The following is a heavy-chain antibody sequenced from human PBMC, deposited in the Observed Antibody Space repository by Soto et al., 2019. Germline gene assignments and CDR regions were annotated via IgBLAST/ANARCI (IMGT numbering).Heavy chain of an antibody. Sequence: QVQLQESGPGLVKPSETLSLTCTVSGGSISSYYWSWIRQPPGKGLEWIGYIYYSGSTNYNPSLKSRVTISVDTSKNQCSLKLSSVTAADTAVYYCARGLPTVVTPYVDYWGQGTLVTVSS. CDR1: GGSISSYY. D-gene: IGHD2-21*02. V-gene: IGHV4-59*01. J-gene: IGHJ4*02. CDR2: IYYSGST. CDR3: ARGLPTVVTPYVDY.